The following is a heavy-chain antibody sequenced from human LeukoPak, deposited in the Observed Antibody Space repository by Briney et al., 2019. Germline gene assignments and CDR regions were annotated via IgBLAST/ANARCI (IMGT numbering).Heavy chain of an antibody. D-gene: IGHD3-10*01. Sequence: GGSLRLSCAASGFTFSSYAMHWVRQAPGKGLEWVAVISYDGSNKYYADSVKGRFTISRDNSKNTLYLQMNSLRAEDTAVYYCARVPQGCYGSGSYLGAFDIWGQGTMVTVSS. J-gene: IGHJ3*02. CDR3: ARVPQGCYGSGSYLGAFDI. CDR2: ISYDGSNK. CDR1: GFTFSSYA. V-gene: IGHV3-30*04.